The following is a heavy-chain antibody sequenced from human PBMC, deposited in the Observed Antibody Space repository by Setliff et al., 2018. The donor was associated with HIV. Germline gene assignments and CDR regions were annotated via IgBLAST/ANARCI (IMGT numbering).Heavy chain of an antibody. J-gene: IGHJ4*02. CDR1: GGSFSGYY. D-gene: IGHD2-21*02. V-gene: IGHV4-34*01. Sequence: SETLSLTCAVYGGSFSGYYWSWIRQPPGKGLEWIGEINHSGSANYNPSLKSRVTISVDTSKNQFSLKLTSVTAADTSVYYCGRLSETAMASFDYWGQGTLVTVSS. CDR3: GRLSETAMASFDY. CDR2: INHSGSA.